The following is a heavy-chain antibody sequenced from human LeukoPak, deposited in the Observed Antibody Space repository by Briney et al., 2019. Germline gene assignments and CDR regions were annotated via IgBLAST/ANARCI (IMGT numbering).Heavy chain of an antibody. J-gene: IGHJ5*02. CDR1: GFTFSSYA. Sequence: GGSLRLSCAASGFTFSSYAMSWVRQAPGKGLEWVSALSGSCGSTYYADSVKGRFTISRDNSKNTLYLQMNGLRAEDTGVYYCAKSRAITMVRGVIMGWFDPWGQGTLVTVSS. CDR2: LSGSCGST. CDR3: AKSRAITMVRGVIMGWFDP. D-gene: IGHD3-10*01. V-gene: IGHV3-23*01.